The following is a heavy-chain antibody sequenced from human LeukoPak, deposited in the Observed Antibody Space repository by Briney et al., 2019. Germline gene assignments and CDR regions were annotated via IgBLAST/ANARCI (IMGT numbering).Heavy chain of an antibody. CDR2: IYHDGST. D-gene: IGHD2-2*02. V-gene: IGHV4-4*02. CDR3: ARDIRARFDAFDI. Sequence: PSETLSLTCAVSGGSISSNNWWIWVRQSPEKGLEWIGEIYHDGSTNYNPSLKSRVTISMDKSKNQLSLKLTFVTAADTAVYYCARDIRARFDAFDIWGQGTMVTVSS. CDR1: GGSISSNNW. J-gene: IGHJ3*02.